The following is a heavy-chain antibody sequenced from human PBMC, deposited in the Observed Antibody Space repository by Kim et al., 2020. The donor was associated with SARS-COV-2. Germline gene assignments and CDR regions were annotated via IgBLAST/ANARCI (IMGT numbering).Heavy chain of an antibody. Sequence: GSEKYYAAYVKGRFTISRDNAKNSLYLHMNSLRGEDTAVYYCANRWPTGYWGQGTLVTVSS. CDR2: GSEK. J-gene: IGHJ4*02. CDR3: ANRWPTGY. D-gene: IGHD2-15*01. V-gene: IGHV3-7*01.